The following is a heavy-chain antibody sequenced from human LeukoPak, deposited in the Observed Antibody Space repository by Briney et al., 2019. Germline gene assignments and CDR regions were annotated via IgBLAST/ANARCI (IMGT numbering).Heavy chain of an antibody. CDR1: GFTFSNHG. CDR2: VSPPGGGT. V-gene: IGHV3-23*01. D-gene: IGHD5-12*01. Sequence: PGGSLRLSCAASGFTFSNHGMNWVRQAPGKGLEWLSGVSPPGGGTYYADSVKGRFILSSDNSKNMLYLQMNSLRAEDTAVYYCASGPSGYHNTGGQGTLVTVSS. J-gene: IGHJ4*02. CDR3: ASGPSGYHNT.